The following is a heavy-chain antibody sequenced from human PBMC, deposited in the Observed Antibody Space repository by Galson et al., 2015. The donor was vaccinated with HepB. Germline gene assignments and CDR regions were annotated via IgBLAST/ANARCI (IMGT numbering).Heavy chain of an antibody. D-gene: IGHD6-13*01. J-gene: IGHJ4*02. CDR1: GFTFSSYG. CDR2: ISYDGSNK. V-gene: IGHV3-30*18. Sequence: SLRLSCAASGFTFSSYGMHWVRQAPGKGLEWVAVISYDGSNKYYADSVKGRFTISRDNSKNTLYPQMNSLRAEDTAVYYCAKFPVAAAVPGLWGQGTLVTVSS. CDR3: AKFPVAAAVPGL.